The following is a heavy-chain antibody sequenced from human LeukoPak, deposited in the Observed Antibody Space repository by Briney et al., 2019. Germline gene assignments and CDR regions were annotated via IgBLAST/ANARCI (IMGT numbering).Heavy chain of an antibody. J-gene: IGHJ4*02. V-gene: IGHV3-7*03. Sequence: GGSLRLSCAASGFTFSSYWMSWFRQSPVKGLEWVANIKPDGSEKYFMDSVKGQFTISRDNAKNALYLEMNSLRAEDTAVYYCARGDSGWYQYYFDYWGQGTLVTVSS. CDR2: IKPDGSEK. CDR1: GFTFSSYW. CDR3: ARGDSGWYQYYFDY. D-gene: IGHD6-19*01.